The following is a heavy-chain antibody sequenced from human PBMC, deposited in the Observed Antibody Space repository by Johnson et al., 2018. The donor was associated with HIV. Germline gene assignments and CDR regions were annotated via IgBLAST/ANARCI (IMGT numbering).Heavy chain of an antibody. CDR3: ARGRYGRMTTVPAAAFDI. CDR2: IKSKTDGGTI. D-gene: IGHD4-17*01. J-gene: IGHJ3*02. CDR1: GFTFTNAW. V-gene: IGHV3-15*05. Sequence: MLLVESGGGLAQPGGSLRLSCAASGFTFTNAWMTWVRQAPGKGLEWVGRIKSKTDGGTIDYATPVKGRFTISRDNSKNTLYLQMNSLRAEDTALYYCARGRYGRMTTVPAAAFDIWGQGTMVTVSS.